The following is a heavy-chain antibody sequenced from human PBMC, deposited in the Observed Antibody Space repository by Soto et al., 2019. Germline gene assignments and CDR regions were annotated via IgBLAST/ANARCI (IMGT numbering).Heavy chain of an antibody. CDR3: AKAPSYSSGWYVDY. CDR2: ISGSGGST. CDR1: GFTFSSYA. J-gene: IGHJ4*02. D-gene: IGHD6-19*01. V-gene: IGHV3-23*01. Sequence: EVQLLESGGGLVQPGGSLRLSCAASGFTFSSYAMSWVGQAPGKGLEWVSAISGSGGSTYYADSVKGRFTISRDNSKNTLYLQMNSLRAEDTAVYYCAKAPSYSSGWYVDYWGQGTLVTVSS.